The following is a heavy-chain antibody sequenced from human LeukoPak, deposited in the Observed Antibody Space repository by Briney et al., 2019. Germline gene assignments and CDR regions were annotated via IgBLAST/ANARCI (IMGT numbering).Heavy chain of an antibody. J-gene: IGHJ4*02. D-gene: IGHD6-19*01. CDR1: GGTFSGYA. V-gene: IGHV1-69*13. CDR2: TIPIFGTA. Sequence: ASVKVSCKASGGTFSGYAISWVRQAPGQGLEWMGGTIPIFGTANYVQKFQGRVTMTADESTSTAYMELSSLRSEDTAVYYCARSRPFRRAIAGSGWYGSYDYWGQGTLVTVSS. CDR3: ARSRPFRRAIAGSGWYGSYDY.